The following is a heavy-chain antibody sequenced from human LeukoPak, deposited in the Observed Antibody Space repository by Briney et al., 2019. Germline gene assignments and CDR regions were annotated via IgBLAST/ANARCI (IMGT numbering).Heavy chain of an antibody. J-gene: IGHJ4*02. Sequence: GGSLRLSCAASGFTFSSYSMNWVRQAPGKGLEWVSYISSSSSTIHYADSVKGRFTISRDNAKNSLYLQMNSLRAEDTAVYYCARFRSGSYFDYWGQGTLVTVSS. V-gene: IGHV3-48*01. D-gene: IGHD1-26*01. CDR3: ARFRSGSYFDY. CDR1: GFTFSSYS. CDR2: ISSSSSTI.